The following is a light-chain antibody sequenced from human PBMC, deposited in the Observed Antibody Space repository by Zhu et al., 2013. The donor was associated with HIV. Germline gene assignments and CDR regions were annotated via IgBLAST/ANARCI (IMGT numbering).Light chain of an antibody. V-gene: IGKV3-15*01. J-gene: IGKJ1*01. CDR2: GAS. CDR3: QQYGSSLTWT. CDR1: QSVGSN. Sequence: DIVMTQSPGTLSVSPGERATLSCRASQSVGSNLAWYQQKPGQAPRLLIYGASTRATGLPARFSGSGSGTDFTLTISRLEPEDFGLYYCQQYGSSLTWTFGQGTKVEIK.